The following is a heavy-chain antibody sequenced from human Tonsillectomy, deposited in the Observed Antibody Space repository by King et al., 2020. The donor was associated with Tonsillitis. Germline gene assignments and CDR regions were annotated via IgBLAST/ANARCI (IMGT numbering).Heavy chain of an antibody. V-gene: IGHV1-69*06. J-gene: IGHJ4*02. CDR2: IIPIFGTA. CDR3: ASGDFSSWSSYFDY. CDR1: GGTFSSYA. D-gene: IGHD6-13*01. Sequence: VQLVESGAEVKKPGSSVTVSCTASGGTFSSYAISWVRQAPGQGLEWMGGIIPIFGTANYAQKFQGRVTITADKSTSTAYMELSSLRSEDTAVYYCASGDFSSWSSYFDYWGQGTLVTVSS.